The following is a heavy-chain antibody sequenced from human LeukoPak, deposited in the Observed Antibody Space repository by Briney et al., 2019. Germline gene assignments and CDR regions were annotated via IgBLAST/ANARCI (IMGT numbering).Heavy chain of an antibody. J-gene: IGHJ5*02. CDR1: GGSISSYY. CDR2: IYYSGST. V-gene: IGHV4-59*12. CDR3: ARAVDYYDSSGYYNWFDP. Sequence: SETLSLTCTVSGGSISSYYWSWIRQPPGKGLEWIGYIYYSGSTNYNPSLKSRVTISVDTSKNQFSLKLSSVTAADTAVYHCARAVDYYDSSGYYNWFDPWGQGTLVTVSS. D-gene: IGHD3-22*01.